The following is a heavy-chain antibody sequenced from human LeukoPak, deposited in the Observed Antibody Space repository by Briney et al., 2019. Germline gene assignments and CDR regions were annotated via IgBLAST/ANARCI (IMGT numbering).Heavy chain of an antibody. V-gene: IGHV4-34*01. CDR2: INHSGST. CDR3: AREVAGLDC. CDR1: GGSFSGYY. D-gene: IGHD6-19*01. J-gene: IGHJ4*02. Sequence: SETLSLTCAVYGGSFSGYYWSWIRQPPGKGLEWIGEINHSGSTNYDPSLKSRVTISVDTSKNQFSLKLSSVTAADTAVYYCAREVAGLDCWGQGTLVTVSS.